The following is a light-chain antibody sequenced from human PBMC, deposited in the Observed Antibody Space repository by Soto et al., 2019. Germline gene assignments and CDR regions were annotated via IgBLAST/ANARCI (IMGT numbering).Light chain of an antibody. CDR1: SSDVGGYNY. J-gene: IGLJ3*02. CDR3: SSYTSSSTLMV. Sequence: QSALTQPASVSGSPGQSITISCTGTSSDVGGYNYVSWYQHHPGKAPKLMIYDVTSRPSGVSNRFCGSKSGNTASLTISGLQAEDEADYFCSSYTSSSTLMVFGGRTKLTVL. CDR2: DVT. V-gene: IGLV2-14*01.